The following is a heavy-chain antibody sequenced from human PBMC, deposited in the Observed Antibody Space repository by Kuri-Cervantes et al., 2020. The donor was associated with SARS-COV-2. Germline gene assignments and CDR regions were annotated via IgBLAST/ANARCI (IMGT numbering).Heavy chain of an antibody. CDR1: GYTFTSYA. D-gene: IGHD3-22*01. CDR3: ARGRYYYDSSGYPTSDY. J-gene: IGHJ4*02. CDR2: ISAYNGNT. V-gene: IGHV1-18*01. Sequence: ASVKVSCKASGYTFTSYAMHWVRQAPGQGLEWMGWISAYNGNTNYAQKLQGRVTMTTDTSTSTAYMELRSLRSEDTAVYYCARGRYYYDSSGYPTSDYWGQGTLVTVSS.